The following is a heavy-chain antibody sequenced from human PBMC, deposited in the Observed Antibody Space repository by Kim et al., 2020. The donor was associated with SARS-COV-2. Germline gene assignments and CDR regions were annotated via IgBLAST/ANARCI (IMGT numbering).Heavy chain of an antibody. CDR1: GGSITSGGYY. J-gene: IGHJ4*02. CDR2: IYYSGST. Sequence: SETLSLTCTVSGGSITSGGYYWSWIRQHPGKGLEWIGYIYYSGSTYYNPSLKSRVTISVDTSKNQFSLKLSSVTAADTAVYYCARDVTSYYYDSSGYTTRFDYWGQGTLVTVSS. CDR3: ARDVTSYYYDSSGYTTRFDY. D-gene: IGHD3-22*01. V-gene: IGHV4-31*03.